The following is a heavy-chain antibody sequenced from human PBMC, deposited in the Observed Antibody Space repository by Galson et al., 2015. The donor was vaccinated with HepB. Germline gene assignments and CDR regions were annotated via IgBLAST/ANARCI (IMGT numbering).Heavy chain of an antibody. CDR2: IYYSGST. D-gene: IGHD4-23*01. Sequence: SLTCTVSGGSISSYYWSWIRQPPGKGLEWIGYIYYSGSTNYNPSLKSRVTISVDTSKNQFSLKLSSVTAADTAVYYCARAKGPTVAVAFDIWGQGTMVTVSS. V-gene: IGHV4-59*01. CDR1: GGSISSYY. J-gene: IGHJ3*02. CDR3: ARAKGPTVAVAFDI.